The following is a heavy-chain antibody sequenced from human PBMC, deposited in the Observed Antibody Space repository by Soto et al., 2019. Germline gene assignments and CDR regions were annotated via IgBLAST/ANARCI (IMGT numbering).Heavy chain of an antibody. CDR2: INHRGLS. Sequence: SETLSLTYVASGGSVSDNSWIWIRHPPGKGMEWIGEINHRGLSNYKPSRNSRTIISVDRSNNQVSLNLTSVTSADTAVYYCAKNSRRTNFGGGSFDPWRQGALVAASS. CDR3: AKNSRRTNFGGGSFDP. CDR1: GGSVSDNS. V-gene: IGHV4-34*01. D-gene: IGHD3-3*01. J-gene: IGHJ5*01.